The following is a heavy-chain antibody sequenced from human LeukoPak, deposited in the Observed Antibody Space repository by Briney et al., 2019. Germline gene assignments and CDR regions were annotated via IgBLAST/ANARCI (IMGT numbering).Heavy chain of an antibody. CDR2: IYPNASDT. D-gene: IGHD3-22*01. Sequence: GGSLKISCKGSGYSFANYWIGWVRQMPGKGREWMGIIYPNASDTRYSPSFRGQVTISADKSIATAYLRWNSLKASDTAMYYCALSSGAYDSAGYFDYWGQGTLVTVSS. J-gene: IGHJ4*02. CDR1: GYSFANYW. V-gene: IGHV5-51*01. CDR3: ALSSGAYDSAGYFDY.